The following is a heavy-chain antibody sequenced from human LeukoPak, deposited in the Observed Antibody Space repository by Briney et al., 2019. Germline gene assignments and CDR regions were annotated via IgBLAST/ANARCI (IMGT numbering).Heavy chain of an antibody. V-gene: IGHV1-24*01. J-gene: IGHJ4*02. Sequence: GASVKVSCKVSGYTLTESSMHWVRQAPGKGLEWMGGFDPEDGETIYAQKFQGRVTMTEDTSTDTAYMELSSLRSEDTAVYYCATTVLVGPNPTRGVYWGQGTLVTVSS. CDR1: GYTLTESS. CDR3: ATTVLVGPNPTRGVY. D-gene: IGHD1-26*01. CDR2: FDPEDGET.